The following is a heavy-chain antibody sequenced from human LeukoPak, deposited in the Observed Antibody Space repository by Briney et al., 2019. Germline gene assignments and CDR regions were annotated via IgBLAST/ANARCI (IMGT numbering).Heavy chain of an antibody. J-gene: IGHJ5*02. CDR2: IHYDGNT. CDR1: GGSISSSSYS. D-gene: IGHD6-25*01. CDR3: ARQSTIAAAKIDP. Sequence: SETLSLTCTVSGGSISSSSYSWTWIRQPPGKGLEWIGSIHYDGNTYYKPSLRSRVTVSVDTSKNQFSLKLNSVTAADTAIYYCARQSTIAAAKIDPWGQGSLVTVSS. V-gene: IGHV4-39*01.